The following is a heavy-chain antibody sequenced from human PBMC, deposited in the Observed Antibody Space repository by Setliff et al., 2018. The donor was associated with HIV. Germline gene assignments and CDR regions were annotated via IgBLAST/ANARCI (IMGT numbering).Heavy chain of an antibody. V-gene: IGHV3-30*01. J-gene: IGHJ3*02. CDR1: GFTFSSYT. CDR3: ARDRVEAERGAFDI. CDR2: ISHDGNNK. Sequence: GGSLRLSCAASGFTFSSYTFHWVRQAPGKGLEWVTVISHDGNNKFYADSVKGRFTISRDNSKDTVSLQMTSLTSDDTAMYYCARDRVEAERGAFDIWGQGTMVTVSS. D-gene: IGHD1-26*01.